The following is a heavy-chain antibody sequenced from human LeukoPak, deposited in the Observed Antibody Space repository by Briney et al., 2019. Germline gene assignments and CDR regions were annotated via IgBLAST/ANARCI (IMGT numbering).Heavy chain of an antibody. CDR3: ARVRSLSSGYSETDAFDI. CDR1: GFTFSSYA. J-gene: IGHJ3*02. D-gene: IGHD3-22*01. V-gene: IGHV3-23*01. CDR2: ISGSGGSR. Sequence: GGSLRLSCAASGFTFSSYAMSWVRQAPGKGLEWVSAISGSGGSRYYADSVKGRFTISRDNAKNSLYLQMNSLRAEDTAVYYCARVRSLSSGYSETDAFDIWGQGTMVTVSS.